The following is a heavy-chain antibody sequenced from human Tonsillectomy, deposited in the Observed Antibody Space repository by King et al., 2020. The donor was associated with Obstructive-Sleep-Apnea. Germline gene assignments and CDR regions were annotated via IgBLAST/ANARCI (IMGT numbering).Heavy chain of an antibody. CDR3: ARSWGTTGGFDY. CDR1: GYSISSGYY. V-gene: IGHV4-38-2*02. D-gene: IGHD4-17*01. J-gene: IGHJ4*02. Sequence: VQLQESGPGLVKPSETLSLTCTVSGYSISSGYYWGWIRQPPGKGLEWIGSIYHSGSTSYNPSLKSRVTISVDTSKNQFSLTLSSVTAADTAAYYCARSWGTTGGFDYWGQGTLVTVSS. CDR2: IYHSGST.